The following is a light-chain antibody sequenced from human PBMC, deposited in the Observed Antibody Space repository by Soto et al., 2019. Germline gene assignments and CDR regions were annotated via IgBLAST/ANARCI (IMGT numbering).Light chain of an antibody. CDR2: GXS. V-gene: IGKV3-20*01. CDR3: QQYGSATIT. J-gene: IGKJ5*01. CDR1: PSGXTY. Sequence: EVVMTPFPATLSSSPGERASLSCRASPSGXTYLAWYQQEPVQAPRLPIYGXSSRDSGVPDRLSGSGSGTDFTLPIIRLEPEDFAVYYCQQYGSATITFGQGTRLEIK.